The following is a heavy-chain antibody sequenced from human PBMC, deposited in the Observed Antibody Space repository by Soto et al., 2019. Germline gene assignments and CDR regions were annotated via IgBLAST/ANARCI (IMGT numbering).Heavy chain of an antibody. V-gene: IGHV1-46*01. CDR3: ASVEFTNRGNWFDP. CDR2: INPPGGST. CDR1: GYTFSNSY. Sequence: ASVKVSCKASGYTFSNSYIHWVRQAPGQGPEWMGMINPPGGSTSHAQKFQGRVTLTRDKSTSTAYLELSSLRSEDTAVYYCASVEFTNRGNWFDPWGQGTLVTVSS. D-gene: IGHD1-1*01. J-gene: IGHJ5*02.